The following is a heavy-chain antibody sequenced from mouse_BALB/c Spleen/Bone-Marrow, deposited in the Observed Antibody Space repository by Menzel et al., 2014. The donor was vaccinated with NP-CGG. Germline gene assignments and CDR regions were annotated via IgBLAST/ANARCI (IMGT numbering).Heavy chain of an antibody. Sequence: VMLVESGPDLVAPSQSLSLTCTVSGFSLTSYGLHWVCQPPGKGLEWLGVIWSDGSTTYNSALKSRLSISKDNSKRQVLLKMNSPQTDDTAMYYCARSGTDYAMDYWGQGTSVTVSS. V-gene: IGHV2-6-2*01. CDR3: ARSGTDYAMDY. J-gene: IGHJ4*01. CDR2: IWSDGST. CDR1: GFSLTSYG. D-gene: IGHD4-1*01.